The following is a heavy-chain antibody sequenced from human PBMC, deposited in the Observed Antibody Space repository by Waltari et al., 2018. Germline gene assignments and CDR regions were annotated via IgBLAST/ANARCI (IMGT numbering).Heavy chain of an antibody. J-gene: IGHJ5*02. V-gene: IGHV4-38-2*02. Sequence: QVQLQESGPGLVKPSETLSLTCTVSGYSISSGYYWGWIRQPPGKGLEWIGSIYHSGSTYYNPSRKSRVTISVDTSKNQFSLKLSSVTAADTAVYYCAALVDTAMVKGWFDPWGQGTLVTVSS. D-gene: IGHD5-18*01. CDR3: AALVDTAMVKGWFDP. CDR2: IYHSGST. CDR1: GYSISSGYY.